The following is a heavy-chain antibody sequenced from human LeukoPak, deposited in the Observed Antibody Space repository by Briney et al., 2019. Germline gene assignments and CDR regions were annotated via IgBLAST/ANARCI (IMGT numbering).Heavy chain of an antibody. Sequence: GGSLRLSCAASGFTFSSYAMTWVRQAPGKGLEWVTGISGSGGSTYYADSVKGRFTISRDNSKNTLYVQMNSLRAEDTAVYYCAKSDYYDSSGYYYGSDYWGQGTLVTVSS. CDR2: ISGSGGST. CDR3: AKSDYYDSSGYYYGSDY. D-gene: IGHD3-22*01. CDR1: GFTFSSYA. V-gene: IGHV3-23*01. J-gene: IGHJ4*02.